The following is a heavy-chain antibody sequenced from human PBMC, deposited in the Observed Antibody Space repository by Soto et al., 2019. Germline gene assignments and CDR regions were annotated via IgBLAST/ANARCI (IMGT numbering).Heavy chain of an antibody. CDR2: INPSSSHI. V-gene: IGHV3-21*02. CDR3: VRGYCGGGGCYLSRDALDV. Sequence: EVQLVESGGGLVMPGGSLRLSCAASGFTFASYHMTWVRQAPGKGLDWVSSINPSSSHIYYSDSVRGRFTISRDDSKSSLHLDMNSLRTEDVAIYCRVRGYCGGGGCYLSRDALDVWGQGTAVTVSS. D-gene: IGHD2-15*01. J-gene: IGHJ3*01. CDR1: GFTFASYH.